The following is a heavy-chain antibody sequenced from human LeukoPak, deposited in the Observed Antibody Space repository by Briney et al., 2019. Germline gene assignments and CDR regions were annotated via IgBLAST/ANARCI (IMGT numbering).Heavy chain of an antibody. CDR3: ASTRRAAVAGRFDS. CDR2: IYHSGNT. D-gene: IGHD6-19*01. V-gene: IGHV4-4*09. J-gene: IGHJ4*02. Sequence: PSETLSLTCNVSGASMSSNYWSWIRQPPGKGLEWIGYIYHSGNTNYSPSLESRVTISVDESKNQFSLRVHFVSAADTAVYYCASTRRAAVAGRFDSWGQGTLVTVS. CDR1: GASMSSNY.